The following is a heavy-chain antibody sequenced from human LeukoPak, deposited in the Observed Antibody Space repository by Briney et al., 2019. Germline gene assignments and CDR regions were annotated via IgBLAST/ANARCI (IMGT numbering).Heavy chain of an antibody. J-gene: IGHJ4*02. V-gene: IGHV3-23*01. Sequence: PGGSLRLSCAASRFTFSSYAMSWVRQAPGKGLEWVSGISGSGDDTFYADSVKGRFTISRDNSKNTLYLQMSSLRAEDTAVYFCAKERGGWRPERFDYWGQGTLVTVSS. CDR1: RFTFSSYA. CDR3: AKERGGWRPERFDY. D-gene: IGHD6-19*01. CDR2: ISGSGDDT.